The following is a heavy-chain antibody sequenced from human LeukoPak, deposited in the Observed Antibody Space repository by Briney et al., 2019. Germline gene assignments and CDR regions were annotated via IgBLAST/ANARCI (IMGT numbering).Heavy chain of an antibody. CDR1: GFTFSNAW. D-gene: IGHD3-10*01. Sequence: PGGSLRLSCAASGFTFSNAWLNWIRQAPGKGLEWVGHIKSKTDGGTTDYAAPVKVRFTISRDDSKNTLFLQMNSLKTEDTAVYYCTLPWGSGSYYDYWGQGTLVTVSS. J-gene: IGHJ4*02. CDR3: TLPWGSGSYYDY. CDR2: IKSKTDGGTT. V-gene: IGHV3-15*01.